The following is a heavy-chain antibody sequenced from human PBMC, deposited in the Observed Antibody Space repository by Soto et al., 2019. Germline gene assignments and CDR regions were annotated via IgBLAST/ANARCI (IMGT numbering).Heavy chain of an antibody. CDR3: ALIAAAVVSDY. J-gene: IGHJ4*02. V-gene: IGHV3-9*01. CDR2: ISWNSGSI. Sequence: EVQLVESGGGLVQPGRSLRLSCAASGFTFDDYAMHWVRQAPGKGLEWVSGISWNSGSIGYADSVKGRFTISRDNAKNSLYLQMNSLRAEDTALYYCALIAAAVVSDYWGQGTLVTVAS. D-gene: IGHD6-13*01. CDR1: GFTFDDYA.